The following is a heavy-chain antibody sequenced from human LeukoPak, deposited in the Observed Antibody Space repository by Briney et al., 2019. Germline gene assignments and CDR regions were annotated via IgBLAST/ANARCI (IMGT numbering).Heavy chain of an antibody. Sequence: SETLSLTCAVYGGYLSGYYWSWIRQPPGKGLEWIGEINHSGSTNYNPSLKSRVTISVDTSKNQFSLKLSSVTAADTAIYYCARDIVVIPAARPSTDYGMDVWGQWTTVTVSS. CDR1: GGYLSGYY. CDR2: INHSGST. J-gene: IGHJ6*02. CDR3: ARDIVVIPAARPSTDYGMDV. V-gene: IGHV4-34*01. D-gene: IGHD2-2*01.